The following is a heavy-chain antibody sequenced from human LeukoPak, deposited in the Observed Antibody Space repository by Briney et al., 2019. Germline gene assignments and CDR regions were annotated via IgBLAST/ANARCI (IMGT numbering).Heavy chain of an antibody. CDR3: ARVIVVRGVIITPDYFDY. CDR1: GYTFTSYG. J-gene: IGHJ4*02. D-gene: IGHD3-10*01. Sequence: ASVEVSCKASGYTFTSYGISWVRQAPGQGLEWMGWISAYNGNTNYAQKLQGRVTMTTDTSTSTAYMELRSLRSDDTAVYYCARVIVVRGVIITPDYFDYWGQGTLVTVSS. V-gene: IGHV1-18*01. CDR2: ISAYNGNT.